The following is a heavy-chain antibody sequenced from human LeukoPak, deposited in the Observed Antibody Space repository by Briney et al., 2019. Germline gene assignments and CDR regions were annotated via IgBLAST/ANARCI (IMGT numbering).Heavy chain of an antibody. V-gene: IGHV3-48*04. CDR2: ISLSTTSI. CDR1: GFTFSSYN. Sequence: GGSLRLSCAASGFTFSSYNMNWARQAPGKGLEWVSYISLSTTSIYYADSVKGRFTISRDNAKNSLYLQMNSLRAEDTAVYYCAREPTYSSSWHTTCDYWGQGTLVTVSS. D-gene: IGHD6-13*01. CDR3: AREPTYSSSWHTTCDY. J-gene: IGHJ4*02.